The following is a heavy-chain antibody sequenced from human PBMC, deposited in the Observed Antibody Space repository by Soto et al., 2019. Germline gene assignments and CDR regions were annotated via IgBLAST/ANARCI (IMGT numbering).Heavy chain of an antibody. CDR2: IYSGGST. CDR3: ARTHFWRGYSDAFDI. D-gene: IGHD3-3*01. J-gene: IGHJ3*02. Sequence: GGSLRLSCAASGFTVSSNYMSWVRQAPGKGLEWVSVIYSGGSTYYADSVKGRFTISRHNSKNTLYLQMNSLRAEDTAVYYCARTHFWRGYSDAFDIWGQGTMVTVSS. CDR1: GFTVSSNY. V-gene: IGHV3-53*04.